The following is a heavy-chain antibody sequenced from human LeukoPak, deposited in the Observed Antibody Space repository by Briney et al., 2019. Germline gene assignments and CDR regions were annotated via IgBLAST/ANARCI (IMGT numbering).Heavy chain of an antibody. CDR2: IYYSGST. CDR3: ARDRQPGRAFDI. Sequence: SETLSLTCTVSGGSISSYYWSWIRQPPGKGLEWIGYIYYSGSTNYNPSLKSRVTISVDTSKNQFSLKLSSVTAADTAVYYCARDRQPGRAFDIWGQGTMVTVSS. D-gene: IGHD6-13*01. CDR1: GGSISSYY. V-gene: IGHV4-59*01. J-gene: IGHJ3*02.